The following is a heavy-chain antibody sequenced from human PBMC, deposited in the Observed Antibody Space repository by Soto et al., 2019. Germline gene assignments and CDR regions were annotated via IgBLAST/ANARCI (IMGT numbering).Heavy chain of an antibody. D-gene: IGHD3-22*01. CDR1: GYTFTTYD. CDR3: ARVIGSYYHMDV. J-gene: IGHJ6*02. CDR2: ISAYNGNT. Sequence: QVPLVQSGGEVKKPGASVKVSCKASGYTFTTYDLSWVRQAPGQGLEWMGWISAYNGNTNYAQNLQGRVTMTTDTSTSTAYMELRSLRSDDTAVYYCARVIGSYYHMDVWGQGTTVTVSS. V-gene: IGHV1-18*01.